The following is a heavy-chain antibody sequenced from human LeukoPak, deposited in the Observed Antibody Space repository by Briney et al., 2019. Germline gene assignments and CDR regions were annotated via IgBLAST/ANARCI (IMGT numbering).Heavy chain of an antibody. V-gene: IGHV4-38-2*02. CDR3: ARVNRGYEQP. CDR2: IYHSGST. CDR1: GYSISSGYY. J-gene: IGHJ5*02. D-gene: IGHD5-12*01. Sequence: PSETLSLTCTVSGYSISSGYYWGWIRQPPGKGLEWIGSIYHSGSTYYNPSLKSRVTISVDKSKNQFSLKLSSVTAADTAVYYCARVNRGYEQPWGQGTLVTVSS.